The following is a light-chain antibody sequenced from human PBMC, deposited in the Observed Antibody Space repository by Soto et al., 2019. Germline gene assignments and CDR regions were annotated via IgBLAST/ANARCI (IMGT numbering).Light chain of an antibody. CDR3: HQYGSSPQA. CDR1: QSVTRSF. J-gene: IGKJ3*01. V-gene: IGKV3-20*01. Sequence: EIVLTQSPGTLSLSPGERVTLSCRASQSVTRSFLAWYQQKPAQAPRLLIYGSSSRATGIPDRFSGSGSGTDFTLTISRLEPEDFAVYFCHQYGSSPQAFGPGTKVDIK. CDR2: GSS.